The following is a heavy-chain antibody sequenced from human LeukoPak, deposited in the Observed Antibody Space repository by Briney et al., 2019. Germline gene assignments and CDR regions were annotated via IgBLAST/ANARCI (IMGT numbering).Heavy chain of an antibody. CDR1: GLTFSNYA. V-gene: IGHV3-23*01. CDR3: ARSSSWVDGFDY. D-gene: IGHD6-13*01. J-gene: IGHJ4*02. CDR2: ISGSGSSA. Sequence: GGSLRLSCAASGLTFSNYAMTWLRQAPGKGLEWVSGISGSGSSANYADSVKGRFTISRDNSKSTLYLQMNSLRVEDTAVYHCARSSSWVDGFDYWGQGTLVTVSS.